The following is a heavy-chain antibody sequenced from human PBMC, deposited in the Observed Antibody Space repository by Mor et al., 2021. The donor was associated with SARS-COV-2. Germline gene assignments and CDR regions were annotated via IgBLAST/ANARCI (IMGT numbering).Heavy chain of an antibody. J-gene: IGHJ4*02. D-gene: IGHD3-22*01. Sequence: DGSNKYYADSVKGRFTISRDNSKNTVFLQINGLRPEDTAVYFCAKAQQVKVWYDISAHDYWGQGTLVTVSS. CDR3: AKAQQVKVWYDISAHDY. CDR2: DGSNK. V-gene: IGHV3-30*02.